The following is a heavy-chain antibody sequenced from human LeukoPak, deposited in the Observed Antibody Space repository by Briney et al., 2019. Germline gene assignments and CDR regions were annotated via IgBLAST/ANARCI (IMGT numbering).Heavy chain of an antibody. Sequence: ASVKVSCKASGYTFTGYYIHWVRQAPGQGLEWMGWINPNSGGTNYAQKFQGRVTMTRDTSISTAYMELSRLRSDDTAVYYCARGPANLRAVDMAKGAFDIWGQGTMVTVSS. V-gene: IGHV1-2*02. D-gene: IGHD5-12*01. CDR1: GYTFTGYY. J-gene: IGHJ3*02. CDR3: ARGPANLRAVDMAKGAFDI. CDR2: INPNSGGT.